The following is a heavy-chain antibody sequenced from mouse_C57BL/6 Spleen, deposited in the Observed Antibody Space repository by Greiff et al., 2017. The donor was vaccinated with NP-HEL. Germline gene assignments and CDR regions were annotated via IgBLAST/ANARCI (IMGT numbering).Heavy chain of an antibody. Sequence: EVKLMESGPGLVKPSQSLSLTCSVTGYSITSGYYWNWIRQFPGNKLEWMAYISYDGSNNYNPSLKNRISITRDTSKNQFFLKLNSVTTEDTATYYCAISPYGYDGPLLYFDVWGTGTTVTVSS. CDR1: GYSITSGYY. J-gene: IGHJ1*03. CDR3: AISPYGYDGPLLYFDV. CDR2: ISYDGSN. D-gene: IGHD2-2*01. V-gene: IGHV3-6*01.